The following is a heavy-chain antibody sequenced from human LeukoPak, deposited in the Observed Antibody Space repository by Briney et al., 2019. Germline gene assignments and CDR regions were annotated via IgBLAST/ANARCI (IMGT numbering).Heavy chain of an antibody. D-gene: IGHD3-22*01. CDR1: GFTFSSYW. Sequence: GGSLRLSCAASGFTFSSYWMSWVRQAPGKGLEWVANIKQDGTEKYYVDSVKGRFTISRDNAKNSLYLQMNSLRAEDTAVYYCTRGQVVANWYFDLWGRGTLVTVSS. J-gene: IGHJ2*01. CDR2: IKQDGTEK. V-gene: IGHV3-7*01. CDR3: TRGQVVANWYFDL.